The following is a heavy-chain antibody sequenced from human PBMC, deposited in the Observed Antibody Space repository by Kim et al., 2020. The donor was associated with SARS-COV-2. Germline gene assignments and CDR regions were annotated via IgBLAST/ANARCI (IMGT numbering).Heavy chain of an antibody. V-gene: IGHV3-33*01. CDR3: ARVKGLQLVDDAFDI. CDR2: IWYDGSNK. CDR1: GFTFSSYG. Sequence: GGSLRLSCAASGFTFSSYGMHWVRQAPGKGLEWVAVIWYDGSNKYYADSVKGRFTISRDNSKNTLYLQMNSLRAEDTAVYYCARVKGLQLVDDAFDIWGQGTMVTVSS. D-gene: IGHD1-1*01. J-gene: IGHJ3*02.